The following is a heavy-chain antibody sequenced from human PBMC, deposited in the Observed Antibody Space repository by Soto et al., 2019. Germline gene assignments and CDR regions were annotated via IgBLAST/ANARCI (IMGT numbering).Heavy chain of an antibody. CDR3: VRDPAPSPAAIRGLGWFDP. V-gene: IGHV3-7*03. CDR2: IKQDGSER. J-gene: IGHJ5*02. D-gene: IGHD2-2*01. Sequence: GGSLRLSCVASGFTFSGYWMSWVRQAPGKGLEWVAKIKQDGSERHYVDSVKGRFTISRDNANNSVFLQMNNLRDEDTAVYYCVRDPAPSPAAIRGLGWFDPWGQGTLVTVYS. CDR1: GFTFSGYW.